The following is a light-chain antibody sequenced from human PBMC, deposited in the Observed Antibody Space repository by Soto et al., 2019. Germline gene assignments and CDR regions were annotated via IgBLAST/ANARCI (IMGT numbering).Light chain of an antibody. V-gene: IGLV2-8*01. J-gene: IGLJ3*02. CDR2: EVN. CDR3: SSSAGIYHYLV. CDR1: SSDIGGYNS. Sequence: QSVLTQPPSASGSPGQSVTISCTGTSSDIGGYNSVSWYQQHPGKAPRLMIYEVNKWPSGVPDRFSGSKSGYTASLTVSGLQTEDEAFYYCSSSAGIYHYLVFGGGTKLTVL.